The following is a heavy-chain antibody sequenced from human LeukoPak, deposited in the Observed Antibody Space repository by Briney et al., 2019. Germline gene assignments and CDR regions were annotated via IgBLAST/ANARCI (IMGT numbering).Heavy chain of an antibody. CDR1: GFTFSSYA. CDR3: AKDAVRYGGNWDYFDY. Sequence: GGSLRLSCAASGFTFSSYAMSWVRQAPGKGLEWVSAISGSGGSTYYADSVKGRFTISRDNSKNTLYLQMNSLRAEDTAVYYCAKDAVRYGGNWDYFDYGGQGTLVTVSS. V-gene: IGHV3-23*01. J-gene: IGHJ4*02. CDR2: ISGSGGST. D-gene: IGHD4-23*01.